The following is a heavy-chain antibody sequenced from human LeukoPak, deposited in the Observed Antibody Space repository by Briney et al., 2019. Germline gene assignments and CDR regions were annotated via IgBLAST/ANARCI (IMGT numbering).Heavy chain of an antibody. V-gene: IGHV4-4*02. J-gene: IGHJ4*02. CDR3: ARTGRSTFDF. CDR1: GDSISSSNW. D-gene: IGHD5/OR15-5a*01. Sequence: SGTPSLTCTVSGDSISSSNWWSWVRQPPGKGLEWIGEINHSGSTNYNPSLKSRVTISVDKSKNQLSLKLNSVAAADTAVYYCARTGRSTFDFWGQGTLVTVSS. CDR2: INHSGST.